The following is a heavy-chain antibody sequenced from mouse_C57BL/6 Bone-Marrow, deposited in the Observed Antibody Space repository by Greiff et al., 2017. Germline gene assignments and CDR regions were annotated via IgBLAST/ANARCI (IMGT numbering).Heavy chain of an antibody. CDR3: ARDSYGSSYDWYFDV. V-gene: IGHV5-17*01. CDR1: GFTFSDSG. J-gene: IGHJ1*03. D-gene: IGHD1-1*01. Sequence: EVQRVESGGGLVKPGGSLKLSCAASGFTFSDSGMHWVRQAPEKGLEWVAYISSGSSTIYYAATVQGRFTISRDNAKNTLFLQMTSLRSEDTAMYYCARDSYGSSYDWYFDVWGTGTTVTVSS. CDR2: ISSGSSTI.